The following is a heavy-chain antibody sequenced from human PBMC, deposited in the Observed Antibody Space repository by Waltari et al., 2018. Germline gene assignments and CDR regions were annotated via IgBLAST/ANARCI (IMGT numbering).Heavy chain of an antibody. CDR3: ARDYGGNSGWFDP. Sequence: QVQLVQSGAEVKKPGASVKVSCKASGYTFTNYDINWVRPATGQGPEWVGWMNPNSGNTGYDTKKFQGRVTLTRDTSINTAYMELSSLRSEDTAVYYCARDYGGNSGWFDPWGQGTLVTVSS. CDR2: MNPNSGNT. V-gene: IGHV1-8*03. D-gene: IGHD4-17*01. CDR1: GYTFTNYD. J-gene: IGHJ5*02.